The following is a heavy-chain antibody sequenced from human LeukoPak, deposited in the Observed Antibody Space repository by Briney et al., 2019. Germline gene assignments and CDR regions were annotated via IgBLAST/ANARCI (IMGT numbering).Heavy chain of an antibody. CDR1: GFTFSSYA. CDR3: ARDRGGIGYYMDV. V-gene: IGHV3-30*04. D-gene: IGHD3-16*02. CDR2: ISYDGSNK. J-gene: IGHJ6*03. Sequence: GGSLRLSCAASGFTFSSYAMHWVRQAPGKGLEWVAVISYDGSNKYYADSVKGRFTISRDNAKNSFYLQMNSLRAEDTALYYCARDRGGIGYYMDVWGKGTTVTVSS.